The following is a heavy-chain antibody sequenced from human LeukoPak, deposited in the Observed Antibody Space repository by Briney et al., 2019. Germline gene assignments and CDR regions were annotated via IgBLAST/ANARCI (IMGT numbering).Heavy chain of an antibody. CDR2: ISAYNGNT. CDR3: ARHRYSSNWSPHAFDI. J-gene: IGHJ3*02. V-gene: IGHV1-18*01. D-gene: IGHD6-13*01. CDR1: GYTFTSYA. Sequence: ASVKVSCKASGYTFTSYAMHWVRQAPGQRLEWMGWISAYNGNTNYAQKLQGRVTMTTDTSTSTAYMELRSLRSDDTAMYYCARHRYSSNWSPHAFDIWGQGTMVTVSS.